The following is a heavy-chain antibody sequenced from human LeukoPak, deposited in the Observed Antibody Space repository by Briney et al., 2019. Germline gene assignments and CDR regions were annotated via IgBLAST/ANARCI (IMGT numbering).Heavy chain of an antibody. V-gene: IGHV3-30*18. CDR1: GFTFSSYG. Sequence: GGSLRLSCAASGFTFSSYGMHWARQAPGKGLEWVAVISYDGSNKYYADSVKGRFTISRDNSKNTLYLQMNSLRAEDTAVYYCAKDGSSGYYYAFDYWGQGTLVTVSS. J-gene: IGHJ4*02. D-gene: IGHD3-22*01. CDR3: AKDGSSGYYYAFDY. CDR2: ISYDGSNK.